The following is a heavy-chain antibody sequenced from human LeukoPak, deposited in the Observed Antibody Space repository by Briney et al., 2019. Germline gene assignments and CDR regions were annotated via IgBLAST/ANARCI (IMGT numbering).Heavy chain of an antibody. J-gene: IGHJ4*02. CDR2: IHYSGNT. Sequence: PSETLSLTCTVSGGSISKSYYWGWVRQSPGKGLEWIGSIHYSGNTYYNPSLKSRVTISIDTSKNQFYLMLTSVTAADTAVYYCARHDDCWGQGTLVTVSS. CDR3: ARHDDC. CDR1: GGSISKSYY. V-gene: IGHV4-39*07.